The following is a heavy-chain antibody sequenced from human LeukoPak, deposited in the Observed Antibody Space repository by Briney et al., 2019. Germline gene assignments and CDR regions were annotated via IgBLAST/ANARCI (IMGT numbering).Heavy chain of an antibody. CDR2: IYTSGST. CDR3: AGERLLWFGEPQFDP. CDR1: GGSISSYY. J-gene: IGHJ5*02. D-gene: IGHD3-10*01. Sequence: SETLSLTCTVSGGSISSYYWSWIRQPAGKGLEWIGRIYTSGSTNYNPSLKSRVTISVDTSKNQFPLKLNSITSADTAAYYSAGERLLWFGEPQFDPWGQGTLVTVSS. V-gene: IGHV4-4*07.